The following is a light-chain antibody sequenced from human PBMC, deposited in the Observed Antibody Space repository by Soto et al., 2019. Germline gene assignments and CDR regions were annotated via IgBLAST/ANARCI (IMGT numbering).Light chain of an antibody. V-gene: IGLV1-44*01. J-gene: IGLJ2*01. CDR1: SSNIGTNT. CDR2: SDN. CDR3: AAWDVSLVV. Sequence: QSVLTQPPSASGTPGQRVTISCSGSSSNIGTNTVIWYQQLPGAAPKLLIYSDNQRPSGVPDLFSGSKSGTSASLAISGLQSEDEADYFCAAWDVSLVVFGGGTKLTVL.